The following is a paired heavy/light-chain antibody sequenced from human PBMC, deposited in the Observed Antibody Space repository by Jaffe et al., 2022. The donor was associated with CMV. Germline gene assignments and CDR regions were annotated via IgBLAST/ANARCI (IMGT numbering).Light chain of an antibody. CDR1: SGSIATNS. J-gene: IGLJ3*02. CDR3: QSFDYTHLV. V-gene: IGLV6-57*04. CDR2: ENN. Sequence: FMLTQPHSVSESPGKTVTISCTRDSGSIATNSVQWYQQRPGSAPTTIIYENNQRHSGVPDRFSGSIDSSSNSASLTISGLKTEDEADYYCQSFDYTHLVFGGGTKLTVL.
Heavy chain of an antibody. CDR2: ISSSRSFL. V-gene: IGHV3-21*01. CDR1: GFTFGIYG. CDR3: ARDIYQFRLVFLPDY. J-gene: IGHJ4*02. Sequence: EVQLVESGGGLVKPGGSLRLSCAASGFTFGIYGMNWVRQAPGKGLEWVSSISSSPSISSSRSFLYYADSVKGRFTISRDDAKNSVYLQMDSLTVEDTAVYFCARDIYQFRLVFLPDYWGRGTLVTVSS. D-gene: IGHD3-9*01.